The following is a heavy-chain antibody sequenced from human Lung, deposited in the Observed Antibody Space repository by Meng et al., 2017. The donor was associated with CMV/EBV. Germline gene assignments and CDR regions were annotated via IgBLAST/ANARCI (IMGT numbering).Heavy chain of an antibody. V-gene: IGHV3-30*02. Sequence: GGSXRLXXTASGLTFSNHGMHWVRQAPGKGLEWVAFIWSDGSATYYADSVRGRFTISRDNSKNTVYLQMNSLRTEDTAVYSCAKDKGVRYLEWFSVRGQKXMXTVSS. CDR3: AKDKGVRYLEWFSV. CDR1: GLTFSNHG. CDR2: IWSDGSAT. D-gene: IGHD3-3*01. J-gene: IGHJ4*02.